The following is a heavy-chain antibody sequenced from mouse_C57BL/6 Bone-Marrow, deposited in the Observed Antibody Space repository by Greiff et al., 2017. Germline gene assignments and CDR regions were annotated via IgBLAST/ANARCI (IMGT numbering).Heavy chain of an antibody. CDR1: GFNIKDDY. J-gene: IGHJ2*01. CDR2: IDPENGDT. CDR3: TTGDWSY. Sequence: EVQLQQSGAELVRPGASVKLSCTASGFNIKDDYMHWVKQRPEQGLEWIGWIDPENGDTASASKIQAKVPITADTSSNTAYLQLSSLTSEDTAVYYCTTGDWSYWGQGTTLAVSS. V-gene: IGHV14-4*01.